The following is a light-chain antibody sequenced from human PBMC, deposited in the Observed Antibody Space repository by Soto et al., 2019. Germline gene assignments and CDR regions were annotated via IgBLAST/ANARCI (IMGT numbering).Light chain of an antibody. J-gene: IGKJ5*01. CDR1: QTISTY. CDR2: DAS. Sequence: DIQMTQTPSSLSASVGDRVTITCRASQTISTYLNWYQQKPGKAPRLLIYDASSLQSGVPSRFSGSGSGADFTLTISSLQPEDSATYYCQLSHTTLTFGQGTRLE. V-gene: IGKV1-39*01. CDR3: QLSHTTLT.